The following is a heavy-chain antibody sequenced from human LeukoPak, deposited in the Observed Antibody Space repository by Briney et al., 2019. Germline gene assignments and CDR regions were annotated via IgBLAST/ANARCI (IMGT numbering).Heavy chain of an antibody. CDR3: ARDQGRRFWSGYYPSYYFDY. CDR2: ILYDGSNK. D-gene: IGHD3-3*01. CDR1: GFTFSSFC. Sequence: PGRALRLPFAASGFTFSSFCMHWVRPAPGQGVGGGAGILYDGSNKYYADSVKGRFTISRDNSKNTLYLQMNSLRAEDTAVYYCARDQGRRFWSGYYPSYYFDYWGQGTLVTVSS. J-gene: IGHJ4*02. V-gene: IGHV3-30*03.